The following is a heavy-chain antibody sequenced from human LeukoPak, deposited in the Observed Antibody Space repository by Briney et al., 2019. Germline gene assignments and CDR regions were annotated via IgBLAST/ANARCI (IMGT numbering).Heavy chain of an antibody. Sequence: GGSLRLSCAASGFTFSSYGMHWVRQAPGKGLEWVAVISYDGSNKYYADSVKGRFTISRDNSKNTLYLQMNSLRAEDTAVYYCAKGGEIDASPIGWYFDLWGRGTLVTVSS. CDR1: GFTFSSYG. V-gene: IGHV3-30*18. CDR2: ISYDGSNK. CDR3: AKGGEIDASPIGWYFDL. D-gene: IGHD2-2*01. J-gene: IGHJ2*01.